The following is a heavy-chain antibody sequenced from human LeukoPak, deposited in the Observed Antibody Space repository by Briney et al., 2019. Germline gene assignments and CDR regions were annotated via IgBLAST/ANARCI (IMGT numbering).Heavy chain of an antibody. J-gene: IGHJ4*02. V-gene: IGHV3-33*08. CDR1: GFSFSSYG. CDR2: IWYDGSNK. D-gene: IGHD5-24*01. CDR3: ARCRDGYNYARYFDY. Sequence: HPGRSLRLSCAASGFSFSSYGMHWVRQAPGKGLEWVAVIWYDGSNKYYADSVKGRFTISRDNSKNTLYLQMNSLRAEDTAVYYCARCRDGYNYARYFDYWGQGTLVTVSS.